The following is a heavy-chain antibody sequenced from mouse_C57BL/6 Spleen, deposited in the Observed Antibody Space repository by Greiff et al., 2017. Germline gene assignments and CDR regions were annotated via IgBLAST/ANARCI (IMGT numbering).Heavy chain of an antibody. Sequence: EVQLQQSGPELVKPGASVKISCKASGYSFTGYYMNWVKQSPEKSLEWIGEINPSTGGTTYNQKFKAKATLTVDKSSSTAYMQLKSLTSEDSAVYYCASKTHYGSSYDWYFDVWGTGTTVTVSS. CDR2: INPSTGGT. J-gene: IGHJ1*03. D-gene: IGHD1-1*01. V-gene: IGHV1-42*01. CDR3: ASKTHYGSSYDWYFDV. CDR1: GYSFTGYY.